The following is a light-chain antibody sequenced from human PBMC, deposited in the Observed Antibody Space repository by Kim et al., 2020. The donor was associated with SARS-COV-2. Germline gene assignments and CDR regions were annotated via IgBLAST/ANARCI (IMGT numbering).Light chain of an antibody. CDR1: SSNIGSNT. CDR3: AAWDDSLKGFYV. V-gene: IGLV1-44*01. CDR2: SNN. J-gene: IGLJ1*01. Sequence: ELTQPPSVSATPGQRVTISCSGSSSNIGSNTVIWYQQLPGTAPKLLIYSNNQRPSGVPDRFSGSKSGTSASLAISGLQSEDEADYYCAAWDDSLKGFYVFGTGTKVT.